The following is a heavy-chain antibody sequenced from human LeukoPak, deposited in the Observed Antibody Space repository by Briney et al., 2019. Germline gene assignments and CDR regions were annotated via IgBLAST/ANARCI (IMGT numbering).Heavy chain of an antibody. V-gene: IGHV1-2*02. CDR3: ARDPGRPVVVAASGDY. J-gene: IGHJ4*02. Sequence: ASVKVSCKASGYTFTGYYMHWVRQAPGQGLEWMGWIIPNSGVTNYPQKFQGRVTMTRDTSISTAYMELSRLRSDDTAVYYCARDPGRPVVVAASGDYWGQGTLVTVSS. D-gene: IGHD2-15*01. CDR2: IIPNSGVT. CDR1: GYTFTGYY.